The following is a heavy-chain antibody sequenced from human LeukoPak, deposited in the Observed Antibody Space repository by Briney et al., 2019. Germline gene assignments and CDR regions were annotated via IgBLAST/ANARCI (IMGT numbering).Heavy chain of an antibody. D-gene: IGHD4-17*01. CDR3: TTVNYGDYDP. CDR1: GFTFSSAW. J-gene: IGHJ5*02. V-gene: IGHV3-15*01. Sequence: PGGSLRLSCAASGFTFSSAWMNWVRQAPGKGLELVGLIKSKTDGGTTDYAAPVKGRITNSRDDSKNTLYLHMNSLKTEDTAVYYCTTVNYGDYDPWGQGTLVTVSS. CDR2: IKSKTDGGTT.